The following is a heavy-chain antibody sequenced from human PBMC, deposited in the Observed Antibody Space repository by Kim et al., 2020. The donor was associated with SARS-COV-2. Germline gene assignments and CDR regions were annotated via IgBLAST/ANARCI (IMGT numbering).Heavy chain of an antibody. CDR3: AKSGYGNLGGVFAFDI. CDR2: ISGSGGST. J-gene: IGHJ3*02. CDR1: GFTFSSYA. Sequence: GGSLRLSCAASGFTFSSYAMSWVRQAPGKGLEWVSAISGSGGSTYYADSVKGRFTISRDNSKNTLYLQMNSLRAEDTAVYYCAKSGYGNLGGVFAFDIWGRGTRVTVSS. D-gene: IGHD5-18*01. V-gene: IGHV3-23*01.